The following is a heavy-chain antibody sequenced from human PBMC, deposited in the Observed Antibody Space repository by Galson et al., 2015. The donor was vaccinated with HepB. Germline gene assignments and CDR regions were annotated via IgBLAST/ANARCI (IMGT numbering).Heavy chain of an antibody. J-gene: IGHJ4*02. CDR2: ITYDGSNK. CDR3: ARDRFPGDYVSYFDY. V-gene: IGHV3-30-3*01. D-gene: IGHD4-17*01. Sequence: SLRLSCAASGFTFSSYAMHWVRQAPGKGLEWVAIITYDGSNKYYADSVKGRFTISRDNAKNTLYLQMNSLRVEDTAVYYCARDRFPGDYVSYFDYRGQGTLVTVSS. CDR1: GFTFSSYA.